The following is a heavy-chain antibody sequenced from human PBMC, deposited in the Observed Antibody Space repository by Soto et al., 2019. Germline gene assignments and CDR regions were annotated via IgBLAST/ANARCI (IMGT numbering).Heavy chain of an antibody. CDR2: IYYSGRT. D-gene: IGHD3-3*01. CDR3: ARHLGPSHCSWSCCPYNYYSLGMDV. J-gene: IGHJ6*01. Sequence: RIRKKKGQGLEWIGYIYYSGRTNYNPHRNRRVTISVDTSKHQFSLKLSSVTAADTAVYYCARHLGPSHCSWSCCPYNYYSLGMDV. V-gene: IGHV4-59*08.